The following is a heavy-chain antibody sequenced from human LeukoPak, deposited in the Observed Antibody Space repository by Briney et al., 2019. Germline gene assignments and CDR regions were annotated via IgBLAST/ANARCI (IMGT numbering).Heavy chain of an antibody. D-gene: IGHD3-9*01. CDR3: ARDLYYDILTGYPNPPFDY. CDR2: ISAYNGNT. V-gene: IGHV1-18*01. CDR1: GYTFTSYG. Sequence: WASVKVSCKASGYTFTSYGIRWVRQAPGQGLEWMGWISAYNGNTNYAQKLQGRVTMTTDTSTSTAYMELRSLRSDDTAVYYCARDLYYDILTGYPNPPFDYWGQGTLVTVSS. J-gene: IGHJ4*02.